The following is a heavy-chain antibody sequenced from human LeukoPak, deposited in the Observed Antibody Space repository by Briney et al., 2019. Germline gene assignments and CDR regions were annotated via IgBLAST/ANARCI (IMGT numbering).Heavy chain of an antibody. D-gene: IGHD4-17*01. Sequence: GGSLRLSCAASGFTFSSYAMSWVRQAPGKGLEWVSAISGSGGSTYYADSVKGRFTFSRDNSKDTLYLQMNSLRAEDTAVYYCAKDLPDYGDYVEGYWGQGTLVTVSS. V-gene: IGHV3-23*01. CDR3: AKDLPDYGDYVEGY. J-gene: IGHJ4*02. CDR2: ISGSGGST. CDR1: GFTFSSYA.